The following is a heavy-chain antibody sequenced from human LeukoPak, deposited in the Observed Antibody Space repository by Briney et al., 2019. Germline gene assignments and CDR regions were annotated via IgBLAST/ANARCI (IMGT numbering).Heavy chain of an antibody. J-gene: IGHJ6*03. CDR1: GFTFSSYA. V-gene: IGHV3-23*01. CDR3: AKAGNYYYYYMDV. Sequence: GGSLRLSCAASGFTFSSYAMTWVRQAPGKGLEWVSAISGSGGHTYYADSVKGRFTISRDNSKNTLYLQMNSLRAEDTAVYYCAKAGNYYYYYMDVWGKGTTVTISS. CDR2: ISGSGGHT. D-gene: IGHD3-10*01.